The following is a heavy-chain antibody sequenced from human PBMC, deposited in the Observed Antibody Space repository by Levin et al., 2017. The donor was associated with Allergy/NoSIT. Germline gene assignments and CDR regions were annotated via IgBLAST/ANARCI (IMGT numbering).Heavy chain of an antibody. D-gene: IGHD4-23*01. V-gene: IGHV3-33*01. Sequence: LSLTCAASGFTFSNYGMHWLRQAPGKGLEWLAIIWSDGTKKDYVDSVKGRFTISRDNSKNILYVQMDSLRAEDTAVYYCARSIRTGNSFGDDAFDIWGQGTMVTVSS. CDR3: ARSIRTGNSFGDDAFDI. CDR2: IWSDGTKK. J-gene: IGHJ3*02. CDR1: GFTFSNYG.